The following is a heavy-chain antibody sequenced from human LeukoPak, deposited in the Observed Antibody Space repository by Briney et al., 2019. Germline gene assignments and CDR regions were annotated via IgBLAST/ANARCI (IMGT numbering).Heavy chain of an antibody. CDR3: ATITSQMGIPGDWFDP. D-gene: IGHD3-3*01. J-gene: IGHJ5*02. Sequence: GASVKVSCKVSGYTLTELSMHWVRQAPGKGLEWMGGFDLEDGETIYAQKFQGRVTMTEDTSTDKAYMELSSLISEDTAVYYCATITSQMGIPGDWFDPWGQGTLVTVSS. CDR2: FDLEDGET. V-gene: IGHV1-24*01. CDR1: GYTLTELS.